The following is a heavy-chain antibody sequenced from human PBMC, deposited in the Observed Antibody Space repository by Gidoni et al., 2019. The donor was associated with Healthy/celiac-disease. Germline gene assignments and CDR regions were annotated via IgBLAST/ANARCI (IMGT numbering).Heavy chain of an antibody. V-gene: IGHV4-34*01. Sequence: QVQLQQWGAGLLKPSETLSLTCAVYGGSFSGYYWSWIRQPHGKGLEWIGEINHSGSTNYHPSLKSRVTISVDTSKNQFSLKLSSVTAADTAVYYCARGSGYYYDSSGSEYDYWGQGTLVTVSS. CDR2: INHSGST. D-gene: IGHD3-22*01. CDR1: GGSFSGYY. J-gene: IGHJ4*02. CDR3: ARGSGYYYDSSGSEYDY.